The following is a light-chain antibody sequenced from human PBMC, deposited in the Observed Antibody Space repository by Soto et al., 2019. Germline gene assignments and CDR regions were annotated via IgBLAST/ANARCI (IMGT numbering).Light chain of an antibody. J-gene: IGLJ1*01. CDR3: RSYSSTMTPHV. V-gene: IGLV2-14*01. CDR2: EVS. CDR1: SSDVGGHIY. Sequence: QSALAQPASVSGSPGQSITISCTGTSSDVGGHIYVSWYQQHPGKAPKLLIYEVSNRPSGVSNRFSGSKSGNTASLTISGLQAEDEADYYCRSYSSTMTPHVFGTGTKLTVL.